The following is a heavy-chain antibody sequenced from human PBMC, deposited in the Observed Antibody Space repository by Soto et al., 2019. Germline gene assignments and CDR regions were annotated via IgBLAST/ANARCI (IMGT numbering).Heavy chain of an antibody. CDR3: ARGLLTFGGVIVVAFDF. J-gene: IGHJ4*02. Sequence: ASVKFSCTISGYTLTELSMHWVRQAPGKGLEWMGGFDPEDGETIYAQKFQGRVTMTEDTSTDTAYMELSSLRSEDTAVYYCARGLLTFGGVIVVAFDFWGLGTLVTVSS. D-gene: IGHD3-16*02. V-gene: IGHV1-24*01. CDR1: GYTLTELS. CDR2: FDPEDGET.